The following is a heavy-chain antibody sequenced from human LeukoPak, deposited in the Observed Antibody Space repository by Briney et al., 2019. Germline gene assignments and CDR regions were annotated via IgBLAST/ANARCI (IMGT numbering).Heavy chain of an antibody. CDR2: MNPNSGNT. D-gene: IGHD5-24*01. J-gene: IGHJ4*02. Sequence: ASVKVSCKTSGYTFTGYYMHWVRQAPGQGLEWMGWMNPNSGNTGYAQKFQGRVTITRNTSISTAYMELSSLRSEDTAVYYCARVCDGYKYYFDYWGQGTLLTVSS. V-gene: IGHV1-8*03. CDR3: ARVCDGYKYYFDY. CDR1: GYTFTGYY.